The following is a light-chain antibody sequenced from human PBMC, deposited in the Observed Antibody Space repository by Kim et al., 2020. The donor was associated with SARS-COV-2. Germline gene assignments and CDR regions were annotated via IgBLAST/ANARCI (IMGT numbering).Light chain of an antibody. V-gene: IGLV3-1*01. CDR1: KLGDKY. Sequence: SYELTQPPSVSVSPGQTASITCSGEKLGDKYACWYQQKPGQSPVLVIYQNIKRPSGISERFSGSNSGNTATLTISGAQAMDEADYYCQAWDSSTGVVFGGGTQLTVL. CDR2: QNI. J-gene: IGLJ3*02. CDR3: QAWDSSTGVV.